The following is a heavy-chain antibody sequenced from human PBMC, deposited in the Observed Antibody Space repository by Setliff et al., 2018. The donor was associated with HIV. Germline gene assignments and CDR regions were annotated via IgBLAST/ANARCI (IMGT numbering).Heavy chain of an antibody. CDR3: AGSRGYFVKAD. V-gene: IGHV3-23*03. CDR2: IYGGGSST. D-gene: IGHD3-22*01. J-gene: IGHJ4*02. CDR1: GFTFSNYA. Sequence: GGSLRLSCAASGFTFSNYAMSWVRQAPGKGLEWVSVIYGGGSSTYYADSVKGRFTISRDNSKNTLYLQMNSLRGEDTAVYYCAGSRGYFVKADWGQGTLVTVPQ.